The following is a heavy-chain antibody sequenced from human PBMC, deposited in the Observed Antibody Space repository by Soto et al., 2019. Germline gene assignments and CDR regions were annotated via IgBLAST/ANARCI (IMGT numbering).Heavy chain of an antibody. CDR3: ATDPTLYGDSDY. V-gene: IGHV1-24*01. J-gene: IGHJ4*02. CDR1: GYTLTELS. Sequence: GASVKVSCKVSGYTLTELSMHWVRQAPGKGLEWMGGFDPEDGETIYAQKFQGRVTMTEDTSTDTAYMELSSLRSEDTAVYYCATDPTLYGDSDYWGQGTLVTVSS. D-gene: IGHD4-17*01. CDR2: FDPEDGET.